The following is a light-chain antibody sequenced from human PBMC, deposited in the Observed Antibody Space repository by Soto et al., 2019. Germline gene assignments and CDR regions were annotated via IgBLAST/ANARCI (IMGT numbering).Light chain of an antibody. Sequence: QSALTQPASVSGSPGQSITISCTGTSSDIGFYDYVSWYQQHPGKAPKLMIYEVSDRPSGVSPRFSASKSGNTASLTISGRQAEDEAAYYYSSYSSTTTLYVFGTGTKLTVL. J-gene: IGLJ1*01. CDR3: SSYSSTTTLYV. V-gene: IGLV2-14*01. CDR2: EVS. CDR1: SSDIGFYDY.